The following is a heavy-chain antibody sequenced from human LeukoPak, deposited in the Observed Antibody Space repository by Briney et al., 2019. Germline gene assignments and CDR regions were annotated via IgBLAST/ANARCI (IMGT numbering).Heavy chain of an antibody. J-gene: IGHJ4*02. D-gene: IGHD3-22*01. Sequence: PGGSLRLSCAASGFTFSSYEMNWVRQAPGKGLEWVSYISSSGSTIYYADSVKGRFTISRDNAKNSLYLQMNSLRAEDTALYYCAKVLFRDNSGPKTAGVDYWGQGTLVTVSS. CDR3: AKVLFRDNSGPKTAGVDY. CDR2: ISSSGSTI. V-gene: IGHV3-48*03. CDR1: GFTFSSYE.